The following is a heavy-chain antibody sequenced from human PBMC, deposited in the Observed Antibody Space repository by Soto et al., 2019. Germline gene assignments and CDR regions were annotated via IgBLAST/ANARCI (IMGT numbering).Heavy chain of an antibody. Sequence: ASVKVSCKASGYTFTSYAMHWVRQAPGQRLEWMGWINAGNGNTKYSQKFQGRVTITRDTSASTAYMELSSLRSEDTAVYYCARDHIVVVTAIAGYYYYYGMDVWGQGTTVTVSS. V-gene: IGHV1-3*01. CDR2: INAGNGNT. J-gene: IGHJ6*02. D-gene: IGHD2-21*02. CDR3: ARDHIVVVTAIAGYYYYYGMDV. CDR1: GYTFTSYA.